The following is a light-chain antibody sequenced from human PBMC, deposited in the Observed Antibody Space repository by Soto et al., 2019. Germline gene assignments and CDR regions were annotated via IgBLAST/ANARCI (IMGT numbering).Light chain of an antibody. CDR2: AAS. CDR3: LQDYNYPYS. Sequence: AIQMTQSPSSLSASVGDRVTITCRASQGIRNDLAWYQRKPGKAPKLLIYAASSLQSGVPSRFSGSGSGTDFALTIGSLQPEDFATYFCLQDYNYPYSFGQGTKLEIK. CDR1: QGIRND. J-gene: IGKJ2*01. V-gene: IGKV1-6*01.